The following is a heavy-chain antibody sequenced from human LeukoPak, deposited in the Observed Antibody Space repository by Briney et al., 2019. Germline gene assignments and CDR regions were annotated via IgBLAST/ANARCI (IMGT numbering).Heavy chain of an antibody. D-gene: IGHD4-23*01. Sequence: GGSLRLSCAASGFTFYDYAMHWVRHAPGKGLEWVSGISWNSGSIGYADSVKGRFTISRDNAKNSLYLQMNSLRAEDTALYYCAKGYYGGNSSGFRNGMDVWGQGTTVTVSS. CDR1: GFTFYDYA. CDR3: AKGYYGGNSSGFRNGMDV. CDR2: ISWNSGSI. J-gene: IGHJ6*02. V-gene: IGHV3-9*01.